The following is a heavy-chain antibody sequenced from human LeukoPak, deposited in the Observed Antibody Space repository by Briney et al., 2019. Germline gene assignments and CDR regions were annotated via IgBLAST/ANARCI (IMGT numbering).Heavy chain of an antibody. CDR1: GGSVSSYY. J-gene: IGHJ4*02. CDR2: IYYSGST. CDR3: AREALGDYFDY. Sequence: SETLSLTCTVSGGSVSSYYWSWIRQPPGKGLEWIGYIYYSGSTNYNPSLKSRVTISVDTSKNQFSLKLSSVTAADTAVYYCAREALGDYFDYWGQGTLVTVSS. V-gene: IGHV4-59*02.